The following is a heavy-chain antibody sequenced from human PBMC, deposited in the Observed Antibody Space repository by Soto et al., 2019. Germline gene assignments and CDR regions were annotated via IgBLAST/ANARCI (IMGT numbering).Heavy chain of an antibody. CDR2: INNDGSST. CDR3: ARGGCTSTSCLDY. Sequence: EVQLVESGGGLVQPGGSLRLSCAASGFTFSSNWMHWVRQAPGKGLVWVSRINNDGSSTNYGDSVKGRFTISRDNAKNTLYLQMNSQRAEDTAVYYCARGGCTSTSCLDYWGQGTLVTVSS. V-gene: IGHV3-74*01. J-gene: IGHJ4*02. CDR1: GFTFSSNW. D-gene: IGHD2-2*01.